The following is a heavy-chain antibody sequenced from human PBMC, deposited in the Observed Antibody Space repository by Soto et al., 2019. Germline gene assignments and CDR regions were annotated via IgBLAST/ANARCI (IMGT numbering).Heavy chain of an antibody. J-gene: IGHJ5*02. Sequence: GGSLRLSCAASGFTFDDYAMHWVRQAPGKGLEWVSGISWNSGSIGYADSVKGRFTISRDNAKNSLYLQMNSLRAEDTALYYCEKETPNRMVLGWFDPWGQGTLVTVSS. V-gene: IGHV3-9*01. CDR2: ISWNSGSI. CDR1: GFTFDDYA. D-gene: IGHD2-8*02. CDR3: EKETPNRMVLGWFDP.